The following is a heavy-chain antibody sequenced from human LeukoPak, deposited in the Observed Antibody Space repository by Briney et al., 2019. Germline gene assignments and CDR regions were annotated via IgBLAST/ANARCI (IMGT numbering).Heavy chain of an antibody. CDR3: SNGIYDKSY. V-gene: IGHV3-7*01. D-gene: IGHD2-8*01. J-gene: IGHJ4*02. Sequence: GGSLRLSCAASGFTFSRYWMAWVRQAPGKGLEWVANIKQDGSEAVYVDSVRGRFTISRDNAKNSLYLQMNSLRVEDTAMYYCSNGIYDKSYWGQRTLVTVSS. CDR2: IKQDGSEA. CDR1: GFTFSRYW.